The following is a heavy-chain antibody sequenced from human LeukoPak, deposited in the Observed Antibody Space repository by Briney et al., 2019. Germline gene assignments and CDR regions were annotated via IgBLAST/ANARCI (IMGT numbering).Heavy chain of an antibody. CDR2: INPSGGST. CDR3: ARDPEPDYGIDY. V-gene: IGHV1-46*01. CDR1: GYTFTSYY. J-gene: IGHJ4*02. Sequence: GASVTVSSRASGYTFTSYYMHWVRQAPGQGLEWMGIINPSGGSTSYAQKFQGRVTMTRDTSTSTVYMELSSLRSEDTAVYYCARDPEPDYGIDYWGQGTLVTVSS. D-gene: IGHD4-17*01.